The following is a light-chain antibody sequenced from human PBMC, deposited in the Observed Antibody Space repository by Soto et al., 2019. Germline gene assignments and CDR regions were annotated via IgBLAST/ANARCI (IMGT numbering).Light chain of an antibody. CDR1: SSDVGGYNY. CDR3: SSYTSSITVV. J-gene: IGLJ2*01. CDR2: DVS. V-gene: IGLV2-14*03. Sequence: QSALTQPASVSGSPGQSITISCTGTSSDVGGYNYVSWHQQHPGKVPELMIYDVSHRPSGVSNRFSGSKSGNTASLTISGLQAEDEADYYCSSYTSSITVVFGGGTKLTVL.